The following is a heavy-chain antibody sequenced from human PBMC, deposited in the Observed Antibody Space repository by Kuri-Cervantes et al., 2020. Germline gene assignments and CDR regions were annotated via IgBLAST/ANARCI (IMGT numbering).Heavy chain of an antibody. CDR2: INAGNGNT. CDR1: GYTFTSYA. V-gene: IGHV1-3*01. CDR3: ARASTNYGSGSYTLGY. Sequence: SVKVSCKASGYTFTSYAMHWVRQAPGQRLEWMGWINAGNGNTKCSQKFQGRVTITRDTSASTAYMELSSLRSEDTAVYYCARASTNYGSGSYTLGYWGQGTLVTVSS. D-gene: IGHD3-10*01. J-gene: IGHJ4*02.